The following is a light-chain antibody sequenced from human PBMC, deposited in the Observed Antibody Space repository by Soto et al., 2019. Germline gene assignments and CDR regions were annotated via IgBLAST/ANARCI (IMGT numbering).Light chain of an antibody. J-gene: IGKJ1*01. CDR2: DAS. Sequence: EGVLTQSPGTLSLSPGERATLSCRTSQTVSSSFLAWYQQTPGQAPRLLIYDASIRATDIPDRFTGSGSGTDLTLTISRLEPEDFAVYYCHQYGYLGTSGQRTKVDIK. CDR3: HQYGYLGT. V-gene: IGKV3-20*01. CDR1: QTVSSSF.